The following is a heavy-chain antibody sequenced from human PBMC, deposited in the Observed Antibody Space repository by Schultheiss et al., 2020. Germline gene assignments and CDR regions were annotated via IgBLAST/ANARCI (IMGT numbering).Heavy chain of an antibody. Sequence: SQTLSLTCTVSGGSISSYYWSWIRQTPGKGLEWIGTIYYTGSTYYNPSLKSRVTISVDTSKNQFSLRLSSVTAADTAVYYCARPAGTPSYMDVWGKGTTVTVSS. V-gene: IGHV4-59*04. J-gene: IGHJ6*03. CDR3: ARPAGTPSYMDV. CDR2: IYYTGST. D-gene: IGHD6-19*01. CDR1: GGSISSYY.